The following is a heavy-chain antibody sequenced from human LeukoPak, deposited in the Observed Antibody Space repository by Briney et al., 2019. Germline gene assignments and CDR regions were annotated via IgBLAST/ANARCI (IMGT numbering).Heavy chain of an antibody. CDR3: ARGSYSGFGDYFDY. CDR2: FDPEDGET. V-gene: IGHV1-24*01. CDR1: GYTLTELS. J-gene: IGHJ4*02. Sequence: ASVTVSCTVSGYTLTELSMHWVQQAPGKGLEWMGGFDPEDGETIYAQKFQGRVTMTEDTSTDTAYMELSSLRSEDTAVYYCARGSYSGFGDYFDYWGQGTLVTVSS. D-gene: IGHD1-26*01.